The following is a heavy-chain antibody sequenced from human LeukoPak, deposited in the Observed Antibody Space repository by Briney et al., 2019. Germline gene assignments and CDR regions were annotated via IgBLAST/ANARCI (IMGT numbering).Heavy chain of an antibody. CDR1: GFTFSSYG. CDR2: IRYDGSNK. V-gene: IGHV3-30*02. CDR3: AKADSYGTSDAFDI. J-gene: IGHJ3*02. D-gene: IGHD5-18*01. Sequence: PGVSLRLSCAASGFTFSSYGMHWVRQAPGKGLEWVAFIRYDGSNKYYADSVKGRFTISRDNSKNTLYLQMNSLRAEDTAVYYCAKADSYGTSDAFDIWGQGTMVTVSS.